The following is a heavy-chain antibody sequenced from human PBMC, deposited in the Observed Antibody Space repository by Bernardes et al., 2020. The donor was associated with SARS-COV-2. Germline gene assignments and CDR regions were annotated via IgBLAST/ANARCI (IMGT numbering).Heavy chain of an antibody. D-gene: IGHD2-8*01. V-gene: IGHV3-33*01. CDR2: IWYDGSNK. CDR1: GFTFSSYG. CDR3: ARSVMVYAIRGYYFDY. J-gene: IGHJ4*02. Sequence: VGSLILSCAASGFTFSSYGMHWVRQAPGKGLEWVAVIWYDGSNKYYADSVKGRFTISRDNSKNTLYLQMNSLRAEDTAVYYCARSVMVYAIRGYYFDYWGQGTLVTGSS.